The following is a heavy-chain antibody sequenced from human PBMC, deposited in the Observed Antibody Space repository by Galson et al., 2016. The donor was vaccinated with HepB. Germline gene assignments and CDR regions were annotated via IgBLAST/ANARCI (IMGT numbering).Heavy chain of an antibody. Sequence: SLRLSCAASGFTFSSYWMHWVRQAPGKGLVWVSGINSDGTSTTYADSVKGRFTISRDNAKNTLYLQMNSLRAEDTAVYYCATGNVHAFDIWGQGTMVTVSS. CDR3: ATGNVHAFDI. CDR1: GFTFSSYW. J-gene: IGHJ3*02. V-gene: IGHV3-74*01. CDR2: INSDGTST.